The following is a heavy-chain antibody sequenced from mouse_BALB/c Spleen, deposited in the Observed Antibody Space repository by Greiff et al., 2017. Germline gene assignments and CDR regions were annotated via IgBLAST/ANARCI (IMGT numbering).Heavy chain of an antibody. Sequence: EVKVVESGGGLVKPGGSLKLSCAASGFTFSSYAMSWVRQTPEKRLEWVASISSGGSTYYPDSVKGRFTISRDNARNILYLQMSSLRYEDTAMCYCARGLLPQWGFAYWGQGTLVTVSA. V-gene: IGHV5-6-5*01. CDR2: ISSGGST. CDR1: GFTFSSYA. CDR3: ARGLLPQWGFAY. J-gene: IGHJ3*01. D-gene: IGHD1-1*01.